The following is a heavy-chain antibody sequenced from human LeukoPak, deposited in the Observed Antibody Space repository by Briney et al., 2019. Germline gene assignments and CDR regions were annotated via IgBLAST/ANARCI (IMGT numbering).Heavy chain of an antibody. CDR3: ARGRKGGSAL. J-gene: IGHJ4*02. V-gene: IGHV4-34*01. D-gene: IGHD3-10*01. Sequence: TPSETLSLTCDVYGGSFSGFYWNWIRQPPGKGLEWIGEIDHSVSTNYNPSLKSRITISVDRANNQFSLKLSSVTAADTAFYYCARGRKGGSALWGQGTLVTVSS. CDR1: GGSFSGFY. CDR2: IDHSVST.